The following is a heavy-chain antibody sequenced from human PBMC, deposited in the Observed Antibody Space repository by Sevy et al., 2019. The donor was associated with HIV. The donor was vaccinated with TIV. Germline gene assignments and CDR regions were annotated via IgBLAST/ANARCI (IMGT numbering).Heavy chain of an antibody. Sequence: GGCLRLSCAASGFTFSSYGMHWVRQAPGKGLEWVAVIWYDGSNKYYAYSVKGRFTSSIDNCKNTLYLQRNSLRDEDTAVYYCARGVAAAVHYMDVWGKGTTVTVSS. J-gene: IGHJ6*03. CDR1: GFTFSSYG. V-gene: IGHV3-33*08. D-gene: IGHD6-13*01. CDR3: ARGVAAAVHYMDV. CDR2: IWYDGSNK.